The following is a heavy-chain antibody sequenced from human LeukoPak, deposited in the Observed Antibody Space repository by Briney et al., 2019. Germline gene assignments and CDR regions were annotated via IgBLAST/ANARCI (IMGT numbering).Heavy chain of an antibody. V-gene: IGHV3-21*01. Sequence: GGSLRLSCAASGFTFSSYSMNWVRQAPGKGLEWVSSISSSSSYIYYADSVKGRFTISRDNAKNSLYLQMNSLRAEDTAVYYCARDAMVRGALSAFDIWGQGTMVTVSS. CDR3: ARDAMVRGALSAFDI. CDR1: GFTFSSYS. D-gene: IGHD3-10*01. CDR2: ISSSSSYI. J-gene: IGHJ3*02.